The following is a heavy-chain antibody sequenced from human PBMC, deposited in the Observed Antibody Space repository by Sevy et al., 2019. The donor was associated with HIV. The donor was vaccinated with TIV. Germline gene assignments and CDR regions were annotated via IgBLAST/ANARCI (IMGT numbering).Heavy chain of an antibody. CDR3: ARNPLDCSSTSCYGVYYYYYYMDV. V-gene: IGHV3-7*03. Sequence: GGSLRLSCAASGFTFSSYWMSWVRQAPGKGLEWVANIKQDGSEKYYVDSVKGRFTISRDNTKNSLYLQMNSLRAEDTAVYYCARNPLDCSSTSCYGVYYYYYYMDVWGKGTTVTVSS. CDR1: GFTFSSYW. D-gene: IGHD2-2*01. CDR2: IKQDGSEK. J-gene: IGHJ6*03.